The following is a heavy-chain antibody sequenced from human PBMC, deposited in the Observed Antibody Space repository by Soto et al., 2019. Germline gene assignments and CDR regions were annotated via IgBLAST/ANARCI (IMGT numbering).Heavy chain of an antibody. V-gene: IGHV3-23*01. D-gene: IGHD2-8*01. CDR2: ISSSSAST. CDR1: GFNFRNYA. J-gene: IGHJ4*02. Sequence: GGSLRLSNAASGFNFRNYAMSWVRQAQEKELKWVSTISSSSASTDYADSVKGRFTISRDNSQNTLNLQMNSLRAEDTAIYYCAKNQHAMAHDYWGPGTLVTVSS. CDR3: AKNQHAMAHDY.